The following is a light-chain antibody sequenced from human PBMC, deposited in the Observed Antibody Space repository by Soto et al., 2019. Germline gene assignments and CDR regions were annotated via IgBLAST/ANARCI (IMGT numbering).Light chain of an antibody. CDR2: GNS. J-gene: IGLJ3*02. CDR1: SSNIGAGYD. V-gene: IGLV1-40*01. CDR3: QSYDSNWV. Sequence: QSVLTQPPSVSGAPGQRVTISCTGSSSNIGAGYDVHWYQHLPGTAPKLLIYGNSNRPSGVPDRFSGSKSGTSASLAITGLQAEDEADYYCQSYDSNWVFGGGTKLTVL.